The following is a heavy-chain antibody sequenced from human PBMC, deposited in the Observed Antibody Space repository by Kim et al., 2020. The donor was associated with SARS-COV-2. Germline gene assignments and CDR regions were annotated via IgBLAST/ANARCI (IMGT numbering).Heavy chain of an antibody. D-gene: IGHD6-19*01. CDR2: VNNNNNP. CDR3: AKDHPSSGWPTFDS. V-gene: IGHV3-23*05. Sequence: GGSLRLSCAASGFTFSRRAMSWVRQVPGKGLEWIASVNNNNNPYYADSVKGQFTVSRDITKDTLYLQMNSLRADDTALYYCAKDHPSSGWPTFDSWGQGT. J-gene: IGHJ4*02. CDR1: GFTFSRRA.